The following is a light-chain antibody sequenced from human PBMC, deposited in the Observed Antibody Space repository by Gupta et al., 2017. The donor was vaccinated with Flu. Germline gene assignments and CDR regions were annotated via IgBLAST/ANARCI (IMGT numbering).Light chain of an antibody. CDR1: NMGSKS. CDR2: DDS. J-gene: IGLJ2*01. V-gene: IGLV3-21*02. Sequence: SYVLTQPPSVSVAPGQTATITCGGNNMGSKSVHWYQQKPGQAPVRVVYDDSDRPSRIPERFSGSNSRNTATLIISRVEAGDEADYYCQVWDSSSNPNVIFGGGTKLTVL. CDR3: QVWDSSSNPNVI.